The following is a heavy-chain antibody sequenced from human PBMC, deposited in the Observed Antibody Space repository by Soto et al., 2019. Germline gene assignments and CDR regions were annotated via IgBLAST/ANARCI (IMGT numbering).Heavy chain of an antibody. V-gene: IGHV1-69*01. D-gene: IGHD3-3*01. CDR2: IIPTLGTP. J-gene: IGHJ6*02. Sequence: QVQLVQSGAEVKKPGSSVKVSCKASGGTFSTHAISWVRQAPGQGLEWLGGIIPTLGTPNYAQKFQGRVKVTADEYTSTAYMELSRLTSADTAVYYCARAAFRSGYYGYYYGMDVWGQGTAVNV. CDR1: GGTFSTHA. CDR3: ARAAFRSGYYGYYYGMDV.